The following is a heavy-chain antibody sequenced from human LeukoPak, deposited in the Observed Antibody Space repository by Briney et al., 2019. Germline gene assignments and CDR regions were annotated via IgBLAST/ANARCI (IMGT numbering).Heavy chain of an antibody. D-gene: IGHD1-1*01. CDR1: GFAFSNAW. J-gene: IGHJ4*02. Sequence: GGSLRLSCAASGFAFSNAWMSWVRQAPGKGLEWVGRIKSKTDGGTTDYAAPVKGRFTISRDDSKNTLYLQMNSLKTEDTAVYYCTTDPQAAGIDYWGQGTLVTASS. CDR2: IKSKTDGGTT. CDR3: TTDPQAAGIDY. V-gene: IGHV3-15*01.